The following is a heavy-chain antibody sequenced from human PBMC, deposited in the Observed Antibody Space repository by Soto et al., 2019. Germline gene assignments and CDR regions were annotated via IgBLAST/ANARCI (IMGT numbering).Heavy chain of an antibody. V-gene: IGHV3-11*01. J-gene: IGHJ6*02. CDR2: ISGSGNSV. D-gene: IGHD3-22*01. CDR3: TREPRLMDV. Sequence: QVHLVESGGGLVKPGGSLRISCAASGFTFSDHYMTWIRQAPGKGLESVAYISGSGNSVNYAVSVKGRFTISRDNAKNSLYVQMNSLRADDTAVYYCTREPRLMDVWGQGTTVTVSS. CDR1: GFTFSDHY.